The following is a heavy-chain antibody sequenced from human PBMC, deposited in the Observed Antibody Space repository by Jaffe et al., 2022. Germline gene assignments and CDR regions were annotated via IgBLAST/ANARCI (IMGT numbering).Heavy chain of an antibody. D-gene: IGHD3-3*01. CDR2: ISSSSSYI. CDR1: GFTFSSYS. J-gene: IGHJ3*02. V-gene: IGHV3-21*01. Sequence: EVQLVESGGGLVKPGGSLRLSCAASGFTFSSYSMNWVRQAPGKGLEWVSSISSSSSYIYYADSVKGRFTISRDNAKNSLYLQMNSLRAEDTAVYYCARANYDFWSGYYEFGAFDIWGQGTMVTVSS. CDR3: ARANYDFWSGYYEFGAFDI.